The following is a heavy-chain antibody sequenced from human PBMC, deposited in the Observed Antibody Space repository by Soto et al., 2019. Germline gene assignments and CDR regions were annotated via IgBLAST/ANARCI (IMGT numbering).Heavy chain of an antibody. CDR3: VQTTGWPGFDF. V-gene: IGHV3-53*01. D-gene: IGHD6-19*01. J-gene: IGHJ4*02. Sequence: GGSLRLSCAASGFTVSSKYMTWVRQAPGKGLEWVSVIYGGGTTYYADSVKGRFTISRDNSKNTLFLQVNSLRVEDTAVYYCVQTTGWPGFDFWGQGTLVTVSS. CDR2: IYGGGTT. CDR1: GFTVSSKY.